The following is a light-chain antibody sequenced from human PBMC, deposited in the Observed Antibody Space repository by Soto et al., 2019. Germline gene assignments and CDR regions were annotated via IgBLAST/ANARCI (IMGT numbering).Light chain of an antibody. CDR2: GAS. CDR3: QHYLSAPWT. Sequence: EIVLTQSPGTLSLSPGERATLSSRASQSFRFNYLAWYRQKPGQAPRLLIYGASTRATGIPDRFSGSGSGRDFTLTISRLEPEDFAVYYCQHYLSAPWTFGQGTRVEI. J-gene: IGKJ1*01. CDR1: QSFRFNY. V-gene: IGKV3-20*01.